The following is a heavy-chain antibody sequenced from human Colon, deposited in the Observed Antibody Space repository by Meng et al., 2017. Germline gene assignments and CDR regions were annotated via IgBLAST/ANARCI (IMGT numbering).Heavy chain of an antibody. CDR2: MYSDGTT. D-gene: IGHD6-13*01. CDR1: GFTVTTHY. J-gene: IGHJ3*02. V-gene: IGHV3-53*01. Sequence: GGSLRLSCAASGFTVTTHYMSWVRQAPGKGLEWVSAMYSDGTTYYADSVKGRFTISRDNSKNTVYLQMDSLRAEDTAIYYCARDPYGTGFNVSWYAFDIWGQGTMVTVSS. CDR3: ARDPYGTGFNVSWYAFDI.